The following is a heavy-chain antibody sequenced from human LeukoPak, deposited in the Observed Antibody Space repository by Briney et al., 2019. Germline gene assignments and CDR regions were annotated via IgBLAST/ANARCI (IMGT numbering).Heavy chain of an antibody. Sequence: ASVKVSCKASGYTFTSYGISWVRQGPGQGVEWMGWISAYNGKTDYAQKLKGRVTMTTDRTTSTAYMELRSLTSDDTAVYYCARDFGSYYCSSTSCYHFDYWGQGTLVTVSS. CDR1: GYTFTSYG. D-gene: IGHD2-2*01. J-gene: IGHJ4*02. CDR2: ISAYNGKT. CDR3: ARDFGSYYCSSTSCYHFDY. V-gene: IGHV1-18*01.